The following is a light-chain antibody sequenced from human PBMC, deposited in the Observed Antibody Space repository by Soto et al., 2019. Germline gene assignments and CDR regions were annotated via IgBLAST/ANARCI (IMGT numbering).Light chain of an antibody. J-gene: IGKJ4*01. V-gene: IGKV1-6*01. CDR3: LQDYSNPLT. Sequence: AIQMTQSPASLSASVGDTVIITCRASQGVGRDLGWYQQKPREAPRLLIYHASTLLSGVPSRFSGSGSGTDFTLTIASLQPEDFATYFCLQDYSNPLTFGGGTKVERK. CDR1: QGVGRD. CDR2: HAS.